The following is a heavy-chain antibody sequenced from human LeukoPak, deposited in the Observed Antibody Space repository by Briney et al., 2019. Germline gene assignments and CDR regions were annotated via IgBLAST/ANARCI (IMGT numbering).Heavy chain of an antibody. CDR2: IYPSDGRT. CDR1: GYTFTSYY. CDR3: ATLKWELLLDY. V-gene: IGHV1-46*01. D-gene: IGHD1-26*01. J-gene: IGHJ4*02. Sequence: ASVKVCCKASGYTFTSYYLHWVRPAPGQGLAWMGTIYPSDGRTSYAQKFQGRVTMTEDTSTDTAYMELSSLRSEDTAVYYCATLKWELLLDYWGQGTLVTVSS.